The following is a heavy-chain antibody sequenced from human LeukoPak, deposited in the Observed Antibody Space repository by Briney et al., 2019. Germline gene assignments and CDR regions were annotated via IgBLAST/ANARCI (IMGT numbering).Heavy chain of an antibody. V-gene: IGHV3-23*01. CDR1: GFTFRNYW. J-gene: IGHJ4*02. CDR2: ISGSGGNT. CDR3: AGGATRGYYFDH. D-gene: IGHD3-16*01. Sequence: GGSLRLSCAASGFTFRNYWMTWVRQAPGKGLEWVSGISGSGGNTYYADSVKGRFTISRDNSKNTLYLQMNSLRAEDTAVYYCAGGATRGYYFDHWGQGTLVAVSS.